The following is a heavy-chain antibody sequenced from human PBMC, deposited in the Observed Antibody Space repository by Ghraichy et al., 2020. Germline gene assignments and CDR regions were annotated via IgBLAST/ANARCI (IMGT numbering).Heavy chain of an antibody. J-gene: IGHJ4*02. D-gene: IGHD6-19*01. CDR2: IIPIFGTA. CDR1: GGTFSSYA. CDR3: ARDDRSGWYHRY. Sequence: SVKVSCKASGGTFSSYAISWVRQAPGQGLEWMGGIIPIFGTANYAQKFQGRVTITADESTSTAYMELSSLRSEDTAVYYCARDDRSGWYHRYWGQGTLVTVSS. V-gene: IGHV1-69*13.